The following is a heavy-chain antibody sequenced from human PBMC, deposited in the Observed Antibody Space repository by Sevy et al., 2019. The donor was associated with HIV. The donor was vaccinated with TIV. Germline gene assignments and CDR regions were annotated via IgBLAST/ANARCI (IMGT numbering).Heavy chain of an antibody. CDR2: ISRSSSTI. V-gene: IGHV3-48*02. CDR1: GFTFSSYS. J-gene: IGHJ4*02. Sequence: GGSLRLSCAASGFTFSSYSMNWVRQAPGKWLEWVSYISRSSSTIYYADSVKGRFTISRDNAKNSLHLQMNSLRDEDTAVYYCARERKMYDSSGYYFHFDYWGQGTLVTVSS. D-gene: IGHD3-22*01. CDR3: ARERKMYDSSGYYFHFDY.